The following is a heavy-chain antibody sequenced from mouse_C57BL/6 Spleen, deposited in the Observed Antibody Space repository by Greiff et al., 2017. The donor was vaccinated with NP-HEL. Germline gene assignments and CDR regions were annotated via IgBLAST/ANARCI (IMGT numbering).Heavy chain of an antibody. V-gene: IGHV1-61*01. CDR1: GYTFTSYW. J-gene: IGHJ2*01. D-gene: IGHD2-4*01. Sequence: VQLQQPGAELVRPGSSVKLSCKASGYTFTSYWMDWVKQRPGQGLEWIGNIYPSDSETHYNQKFEDKATLTVDKSSSTAYMQLSSLTSEDSAVDYGAGWDDYEGFDYWGQGTTLTVSA. CDR3: AGWDDYEGFDY. CDR2: IYPSDSET.